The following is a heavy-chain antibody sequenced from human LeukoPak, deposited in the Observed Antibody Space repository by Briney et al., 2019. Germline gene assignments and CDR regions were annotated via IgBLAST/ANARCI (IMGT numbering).Heavy chain of an antibody. CDR2: IYHSGST. CDR3: ARERLIAAAGSALGFDP. Sequence: PSETLSLTCTVSGYSISSGYYWGWIRQPPGKGLEWIGSIYHSGSTYYNPSLKSRVTISVDTSKNQFSLKLSSVTAADTAVYYCARERLIAAAGSALGFDPWGQGTLVTVSS. J-gene: IGHJ5*02. V-gene: IGHV4-38-2*02. D-gene: IGHD6-13*01. CDR1: GYSISSGYY.